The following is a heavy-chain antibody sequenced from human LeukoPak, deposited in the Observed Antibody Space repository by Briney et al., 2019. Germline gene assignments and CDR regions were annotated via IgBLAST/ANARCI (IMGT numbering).Heavy chain of an antibody. J-gene: IGHJ4*02. CDR3: ASMTYGSGSYYGHY. CDR2: IYYSGST. D-gene: IGHD3-10*01. Sequence: SETLSLTCTVSGGSISSGGYYWSWIRQHPGKGLEWIGYIYYSGSTYYNPSLKSRVTISVDTSKNQFSLKLSSVTAADTAVYYCASMTYGSGSYYGHYWGQGTLVTVSS. V-gene: IGHV4-31*03. CDR1: GGSISSGGYY.